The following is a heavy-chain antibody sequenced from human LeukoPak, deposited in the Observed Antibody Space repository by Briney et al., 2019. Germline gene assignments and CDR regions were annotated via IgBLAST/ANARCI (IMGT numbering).Heavy chain of an antibody. CDR1: GGSISSYY. J-gene: IGHJ3*02. CDR2: IYYGGST. V-gene: IGHV4-59*01. CDR3: ATDSPRTAFDI. Sequence: SETLSLTCTVPGGSISSYYWSWIRQPPGKGLEWIGYIYYGGSTNYNPSLKSRVTISVDTSKNQFSLKLSSVTAADTAVYYCATDSPRTAFDIWGQGTMVTVSS. D-gene: IGHD3-3*01.